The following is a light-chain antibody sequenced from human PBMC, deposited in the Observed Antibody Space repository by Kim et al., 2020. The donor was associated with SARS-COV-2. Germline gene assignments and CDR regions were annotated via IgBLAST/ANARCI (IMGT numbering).Light chain of an antibody. Sequence: DIQMTQSPSSLSASVGDRVTITCQASQGISNNLAWFQHKSGTAPKSLIYSASTLQGGVPSRFSGSGSGTDFTLTISGLQPEDFAIYFCQQYNSHPITFGQGTRLEIK. CDR2: SAS. J-gene: IGKJ5*01. CDR1: QGISNN. V-gene: IGKV1-16*01. CDR3: QQYNSHPIT.